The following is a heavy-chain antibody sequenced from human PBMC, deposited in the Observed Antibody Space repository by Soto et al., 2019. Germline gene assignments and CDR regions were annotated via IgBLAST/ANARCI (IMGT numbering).Heavy chain of an antibody. V-gene: IGHV4-34*01. CDR2: INHSGST. D-gene: IGHD7-27*01. CDR3: ARGWGRIFDY. CDR1: GGSFSGYY. J-gene: IGHJ4*02. Sequence: QVQLQQWGAGLLKPSETLSLTCAVYGGSFSGYYWNWIRQPPGKGLEWIGEINHSGSTNYNPSLKSRVTLSLDTSKNQFARKLSSGTAADTAVYYCARGWGRIFDYWGQGTLVTVSS.